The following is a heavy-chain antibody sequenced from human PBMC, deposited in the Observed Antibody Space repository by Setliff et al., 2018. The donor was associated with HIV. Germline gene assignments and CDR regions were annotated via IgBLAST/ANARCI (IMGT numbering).Heavy chain of an antibody. CDR2: ISGSGDST. CDR1: GFTFNYHA. CDR3: AKSLSPGDYYNFLSGYSPFDF. Sequence: PGGSLRLSCAASGFTFNYHAMTWVRQAPGKGLEWVSGISGSGDSTFYAHSVKGRFTISRDNAKSSLFLQMKSLRVEDTALYYCAKSLSPGDYYNFLSGYSPFDFWGQGTRVTVSS. D-gene: IGHD3-3*01. J-gene: IGHJ4*02. V-gene: IGHV3-23*01.